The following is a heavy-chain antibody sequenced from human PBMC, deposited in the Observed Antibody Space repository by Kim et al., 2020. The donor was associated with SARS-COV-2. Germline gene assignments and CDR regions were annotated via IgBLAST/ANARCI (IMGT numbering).Heavy chain of an antibody. D-gene: IGHD3-22*01. Sequence: SLKSRVIISIDTSKNQFSLKLSSVTAADTAMYYCVRHTPLHYYDNTGPIDYWAQGTLVTVSS. V-gene: IGHV4-39*01. CDR3: VRHTPLHYYDNTGPIDY. J-gene: IGHJ4*02.